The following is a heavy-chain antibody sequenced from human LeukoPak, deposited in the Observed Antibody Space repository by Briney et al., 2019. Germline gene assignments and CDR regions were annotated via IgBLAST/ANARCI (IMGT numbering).Heavy chain of an antibody. CDR2: IRYDGSNK. V-gene: IGHV3-30*02. CDR1: GFTFSSYG. CDR3: AKVPLRDRGIFDY. J-gene: IGHJ4*02. D-gene: IGHD3-10*01. Sequence: QPGGSLRLSCAASGFTFSSYGMHWVRQAPGKGLEWVAFIRYDGSNKYYADSVKGRFTISRDNSKNTLYLQMNSLRAEDTAVYCCAKVPLRDRGIFDYWGQGTLVTVSS.